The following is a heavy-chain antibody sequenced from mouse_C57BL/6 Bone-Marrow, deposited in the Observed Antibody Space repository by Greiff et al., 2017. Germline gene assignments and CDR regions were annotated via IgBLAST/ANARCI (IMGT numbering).Heavy chain of an antibody. CDR1: GFTFSDYG. J-gene: IGHJ4*01. V-gene: IGHV5-15*01. CDR3: ERLGSLYYYAMDY. Sequence: EVKLMESGGGLVQPGGSLKLSCAASGFTFSDYGMAWVRQAPRKGPEWVAFISNLAYSIYYADPVTGRFTIARENAKNTLYLEMSSLRSEDTAMYYCERLGSLYYYAMDYWGQGTSVTVSS. CDR2: ISNLAYSI.